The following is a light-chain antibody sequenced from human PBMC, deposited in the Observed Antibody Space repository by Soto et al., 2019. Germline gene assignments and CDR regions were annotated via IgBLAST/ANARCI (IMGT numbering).Light chain of an antibody. V-gene: IGLV1-44*01. CDR2: SNN. J-gene: IGLJ1*01. Sequence: QSALTQPPAASGTPGQRGSISCSGSSSNIGSNSVNWHQQLPGAAPKLLIYSNNQRPSGVPDRFSGSKSGTSAPLAISGLQSEDEADYYCAAWDDSLNGREVFGTGTKVTVL. CDR1: SSNIGSNS. CDR3: AAWDDSLNGREV.